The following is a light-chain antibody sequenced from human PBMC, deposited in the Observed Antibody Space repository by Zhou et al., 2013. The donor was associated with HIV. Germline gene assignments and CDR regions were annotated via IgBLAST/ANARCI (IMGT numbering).Light chain of an antibody. J-gene: IGKJ4*01. V-gene: IGKV3-20*01. CDR1: QSVSNSY. Sequence: EIVLTQSPGTLSLSPGERATLSCRASQSVSNSYLAWYQQKTGQAPRLVIFDASTRATGIPARFSGSGSGTEFTLIISSLQSEDLAVYYCQQSGSTALTFGGGTKLEIK. CDR3: QQSGSTALT. CDR2: DAS.